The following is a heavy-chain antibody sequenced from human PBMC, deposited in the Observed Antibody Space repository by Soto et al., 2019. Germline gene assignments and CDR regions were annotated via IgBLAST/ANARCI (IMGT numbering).Heavy chain of an antibody. CDR1: GCTCRSYA. V-gene: IGHV3-23*01. CDR3: ATISPNLAELSPYYYYYGMDV. CDR2: ISGSGGST. D-gene: IGHD3-10*01. Sequence: PGGSLRLSCAASGCTCRSYAMSWVRQETGKGLEWVSAISGSGGSTYYADSVKGRFTISRDNSKNTLYLQMNSLRAEDTAVYYCATISPNLAELSPYYYYYGMDVWSQGSTVTVSS. J-gene: IGHJ6*02.